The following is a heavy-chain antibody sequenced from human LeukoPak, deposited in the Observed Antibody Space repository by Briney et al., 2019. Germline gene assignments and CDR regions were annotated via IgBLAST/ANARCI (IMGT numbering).Heavy chain of an antibody. Sequence: ASVKVSCKVSGYTXTELSMHGVRQAPGKGLEWMGGSDPEDGETIYAQKFQGRVTMTEDTSTDTAYMELSSLRSDDTAVYYCARDLYCSSTSCYYDSRHHDYWGQGTLVTVSS. CDR1: GYTXTELS. J-gene: IGHJ4*02. V-gene: IGHV1-24*01. CDR3: ARDLYCSSTSCYYDSRHHDY. D-gene: IGHD2-2*01. CDR2: SDPEDGET.